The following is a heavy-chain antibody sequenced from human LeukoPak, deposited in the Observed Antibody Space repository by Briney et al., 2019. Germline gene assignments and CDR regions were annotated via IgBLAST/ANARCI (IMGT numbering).Heavy chain of an antibody. D-gene: IGHD1/OR15-1a*01. V-gene: IGHV1-2*02. J-gene: IGHJ4*02. CDR3: LRGGTFDN. Sequence: ASVKLSCKTSGYTFIDYYIHWVRQAPGQTLEWMGWINPDTGATNYRQKFQGRITMTRDTSISTVYMELTGLRSDDTALYYCLRGGTFDNWGQGILVTVSS. CDR1: GYTFIDYY. CDR2: INPDTGAT.